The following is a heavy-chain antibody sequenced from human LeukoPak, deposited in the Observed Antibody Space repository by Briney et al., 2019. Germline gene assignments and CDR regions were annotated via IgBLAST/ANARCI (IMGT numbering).Heavy chain of an antibody. CDR2: MKEDGSDI. V-gene: IGHV3-7*05. Sequence: GGSLRLSCAVSGFQFSRSTMSWVRQAPGKGLEWVAKMKEDGSDIDYVDSVRGRFTITRDNAKSSLSLQMDNLRAEDTAVYYCATVGASRGYFQSWGQGALVTVSS. CDR3: ATVGASRGYFQS. CDR1: GFQFSRST. D-gene: IGHD3-16*01. J-gene: IGHJ1*01.